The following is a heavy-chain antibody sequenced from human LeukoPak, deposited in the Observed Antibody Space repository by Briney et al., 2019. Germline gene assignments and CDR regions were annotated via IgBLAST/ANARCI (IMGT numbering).Heavy chain of an antibody. CDR2: IDQGGSEK. V-gene: IGHV3-7*01. CDR1: GFTSRSYW. Sequence: PGGSLRLSCEVSGFTSRSYWISWVRQAPGKGLEWLGNIDQGGSEKNHVDSVRGRFTISRDNAKSPVYLRMNSLRDEDTAVYYCSSAGADGGARWYLDLWGRGTLITVSS. J-gene: IGHJ2*01. D-gene: IGHD6-13*01. CDR3: SSAGADGGARWYLDL.